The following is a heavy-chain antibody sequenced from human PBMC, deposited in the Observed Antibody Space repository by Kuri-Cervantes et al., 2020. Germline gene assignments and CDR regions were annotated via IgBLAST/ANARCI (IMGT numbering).Heavy chain of an antibody. CDR3: ARTRGYRSYYMDV. V-gene: IGHV4-39*02. Sequence: SETLSLTCTVSGGSISTSPYYWVWIRQPPGKGLDWIGSIKYSGSSDYNPSFSSRVTMSLDTSNNHFSLKLTSVTAADTAVYYCARTRGYRSYYMDVWGKGTTVTVSS. D-gene: IGHD5-18*01. CDR2: IKYSGSS. CDR1: GGSISTSPYY. J-gene: IGHJ6*03.